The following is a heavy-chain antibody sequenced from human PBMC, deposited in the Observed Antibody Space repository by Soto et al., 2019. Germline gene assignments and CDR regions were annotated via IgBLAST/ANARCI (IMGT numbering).Heavy chain of an antibody. CDR3: ARTLYSYGTDY. V-gene: IGHV3-23*01. Sequence: PGGSLRLSCAASGFIFRNYAMSWVRQAPGKGLEWVSAISGSAGSRYYADSVKGRFTISRDNSKNTLYLQMNSLRAEDTAVYYCARTLYSYGTDYWGQGTLVTVSS. J-gene: IGHJ4*02. CDR2: ISGSAGSR. CDR1: GFIFRNYA. D-gene: IGHD5-18*01.